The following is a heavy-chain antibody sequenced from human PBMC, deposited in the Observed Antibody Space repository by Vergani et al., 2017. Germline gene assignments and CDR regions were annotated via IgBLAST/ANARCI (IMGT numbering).Heavy chain of an antibody. V-gene: IGHV2-5*01. Sequence: QITLRESGPTLVKPTQTLTLTCTFSGFSLTTGGEGVGWIRQPPGRALEWLAFVYWNDDECYSPSLKSRVTITKDTSKNEVILTMATMDPVDTATYYCVHRLGYIDWDGAFDFWGPGTMVTVSS. CDR3: VHRLGYIDWDGAFDF. CDR1: GFSLTTGGEG. D-gene: IGHD3-9*01. J-gene: IGHJ3*01. CDR2: VYWNDDE.